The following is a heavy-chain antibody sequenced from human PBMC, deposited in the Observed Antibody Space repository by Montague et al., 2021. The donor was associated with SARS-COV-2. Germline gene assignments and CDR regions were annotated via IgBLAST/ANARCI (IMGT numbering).Heavy chain of an antibody. Sequence: SETLSLTCTVSGGSISSSSYYWGWIRQPPGKGLEWIGSIYYSGSTYYNPSLKSRVTISVDTSKNQFSLKLSSVTAADTAVYYCAITYYYGSGSYHWYFDLWGRGTLVTVSS. V-gene: IGHV4-39*01. D-gene: IGHD3-10*01. CDR3: AITYYYGSGSYHWYFDL. J-gene: IGHJ2*01. CDR1: GGSISSSSYY. CDR2: IYYSGST.